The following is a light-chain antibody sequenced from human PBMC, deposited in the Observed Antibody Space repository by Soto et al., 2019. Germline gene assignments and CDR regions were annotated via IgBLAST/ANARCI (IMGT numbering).Light chain of an antibody. V-gene: IGKV1-5*01. J-gene: IGKJ1*01. Sequence: IQMTQSPSTLSASVGDRVTITCRASQTISNWLAWYQQKPGKAPKLLIYDASSLQSGVPSRFSGSGSGTEFTLTISSLQPDDFVTYYCQQYSNYSPWTFGQGTKVEIK. CDR1: QTISNW. CDR3: QQYSNYSPWT. CDR2: DAS.